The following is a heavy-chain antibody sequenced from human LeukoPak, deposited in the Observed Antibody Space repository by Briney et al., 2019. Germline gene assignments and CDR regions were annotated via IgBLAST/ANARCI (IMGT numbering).Heavy chain of an antibody. J-gene: IGHJ4*02. V-gene: IGHV4-39*01. CDR2: IYYSGST. CDR1: GGSISSSSYY. D-gene: IGHD3-9*01. Sequence: SETLSLTCTVSGGSISSSSYYWGWIRQPPGTGLEWIGSIYYSGSTYYNPSLKSRVTISVDTSKNQFSLKLSSVTAADTAVYYCAMILTVASSPDYWGQGTLVTVSS. CDR3: AMILTVASSPDY.